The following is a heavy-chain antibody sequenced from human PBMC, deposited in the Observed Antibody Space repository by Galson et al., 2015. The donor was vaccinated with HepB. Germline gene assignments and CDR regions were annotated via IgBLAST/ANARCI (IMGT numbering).Heavy chain of an antibody. V-gene: IGHV1-24*01. CDR1: GYTLTELS. CDR2: FDPEDGET. Sequence: SVKVSCKVSGYTLTELSVHWVRQAPGKGLEWMGGFDPEDGETIYAQKFQGRVTITADESTSTAYMELSSLRSEDTAVYYCARVPEAYCGGDCYPFDYWGQGTLVTVPS. J-gene: IGHJ4*02. CDR3: ARVPEAYCGGDCYPFDY. D-gene: IGHD2-21*02.